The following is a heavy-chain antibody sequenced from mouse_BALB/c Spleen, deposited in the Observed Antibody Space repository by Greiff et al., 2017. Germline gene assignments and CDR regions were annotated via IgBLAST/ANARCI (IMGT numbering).Heavy chain of an antibody. Sequence: EVKLVESGGGLVQPGGSLKLSCAASGFTFSDYYMYWVRQTPEKRLEWVATISDGGSYTYYPDSVKGRFTISRDNAKNNLYLQMSSLKSEDTAMYYCAREGGYDYAMDYWGQGTSVTVSS. D-gene: IGHD2-14*01. CDR2: ISDGGSYT. J-gene: IGHJ4*01. CDR1: GFTFSDYY. CDR3: AREGGYDYAMDY. V-gene: IGHV5-4*02.